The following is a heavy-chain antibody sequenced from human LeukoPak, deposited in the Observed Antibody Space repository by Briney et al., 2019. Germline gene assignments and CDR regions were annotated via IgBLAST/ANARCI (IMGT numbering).Heavy chain of an antibody. CDR3: ARGICSSTNCYNVFHS. CDR2: IYDSGST. J-gene: IGHJ4*02. D-gene: IGHD2-2*02. V-gene: IGHV4-59*01. CDR1: GGSMSSYF. Sequence: PSETLSLTCTVSGGSMSSYFWTWIRQPPGKGLEWIGYIYDSGSTNYNPSLKSRVTISVDTSKNQFSLKLSSVTAADTAVYYCARGICSSTNCYNVFHSWGQGSLVTVSS.